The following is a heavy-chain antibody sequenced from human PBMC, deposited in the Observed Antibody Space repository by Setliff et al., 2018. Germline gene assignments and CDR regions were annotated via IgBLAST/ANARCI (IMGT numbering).Heavy chain of an antibody. J-gene: IGHJ4*02. CDR3: ARSGNYRVDY. Sequence: PGGSLRLSCAASGFTFSSYSMNWVRQAPGKGLEWVSYFSGSSSTIRYADSVKGRFTISRDNAKNSLYLQMNSLRAEDTAVYYCARSGNYRVDYWGQGILVTVPQ. D-gene: IGHD1-26*01. V-gene: IGHV3-48*01. CDR1: GFTFSSYS. CDR2: FSGSSSTI.